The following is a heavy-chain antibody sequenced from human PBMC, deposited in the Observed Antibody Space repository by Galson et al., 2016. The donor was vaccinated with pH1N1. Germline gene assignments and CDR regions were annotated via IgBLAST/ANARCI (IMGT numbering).Heavy chain of an antibody. CDR2: ISLSGYT. CDR3: ARGPTPHI. J-gene: IGHJ3*02. CDR1: GDSVSTYY. V-gene: IGHV4-4*09. Sequence: LSLTCTISGDSVSTYYWTWIRQPPGKGLEWIGYISLSGYTNYNPSLNGRVSISLDTSNDQFSMKMTSVTSTDTAVYFCARGPTPHIWGPGTSVTVSS.